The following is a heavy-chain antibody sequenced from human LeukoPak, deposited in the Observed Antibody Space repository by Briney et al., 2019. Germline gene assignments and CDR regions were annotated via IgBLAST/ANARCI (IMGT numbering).Heavy chain of an antibody. J-gene: IGHJ4*02. D-gene: IGHD4-11*01. CDR3: AAGAHSNYWSGDSFDY. V-gene: IGHV1-58*02. Sequence: SVKVSCKASGFTFTSSAMQWVRQARGQRLEWIGWIVVGSGNTNYAQKFQERVTITRDMSTSTAYMELSSLRSEDTAVCYCAAGAHSNYWSGDSFDYWGQGTLVTVSS. CDR1: GFTFTSSA. CDR2: IVVGSGNT.